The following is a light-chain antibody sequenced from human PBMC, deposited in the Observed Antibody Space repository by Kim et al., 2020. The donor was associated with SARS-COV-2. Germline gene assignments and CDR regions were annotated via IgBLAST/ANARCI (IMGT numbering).Light chain of an antibody. CDR2: WAS. V-gene: IGKV4-1*01. CDR3: QQYYSSPLT. CDR1: QSVLYRSTNKYY. Sequence: DIVMTQSPDSLAVSLGERAAINCKSSQSVLYRSTNKYYLAWYQQKPGQPPKLLIYWASTREFGVPDRFSGSGSGTDFTLTISSLQAEDVAVYYCQQYYSSPLTFGGGTKVEI. J-gene: IGKJ4*01.